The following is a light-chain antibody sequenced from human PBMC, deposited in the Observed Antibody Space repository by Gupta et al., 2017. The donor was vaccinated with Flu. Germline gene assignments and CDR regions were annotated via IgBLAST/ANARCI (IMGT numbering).Light chain of an antibody. CDR1: SSDVGSYDH. V-gene: IGLV2-14*03. CDR3: KSFASSIAYL. Sequence: TSSDVGSYDHVSWYQQYPGKAPKLIIYAVSHRPSGVSNRFSGSKSGTTASLTISELQAEDEADYYCKSFASSIAYLFGTGTKVTVL. J-gene: IGLJ1*01. CDR2: AVS.